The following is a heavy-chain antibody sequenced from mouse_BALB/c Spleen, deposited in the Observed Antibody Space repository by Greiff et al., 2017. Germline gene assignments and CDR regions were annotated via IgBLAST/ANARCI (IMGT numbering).Heavy chain of an antibody. Sequence: EVKVEESGGGLVQPGGSLKLSCAASGFTFSSYTMSWVRQTPEKRLEWVAYISNGGGSTYYPDTVKGRFTISRDNAKNTLYLQMSSLKSADTAMYYCARHEYGNYWCAYWGEGSLGTVSA. CDR3: ARHEYGNYWCAY. CDR1: GFTFSSYT. D-gene: IGHD2-10*02. CDR2: ISNGGGST. V-gene: IGHV5-12-2*01. J-gene: IGHJ3*01.